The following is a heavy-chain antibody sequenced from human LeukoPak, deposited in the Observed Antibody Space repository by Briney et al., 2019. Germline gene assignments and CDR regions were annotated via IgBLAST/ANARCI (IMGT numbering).Heavy chain of an antibody. Sequence: ASVKVSCKASGYTFTSYDINWVRQATGQGLEWMGWMSPNSGNTGSAQRFQGRITMTRDTSISTAYMELGSLRSEDTAVYYCARGPLVRLPSSFDPWGQGALVTVSS. CDR3: ARGPLVRLPSSFDP. CDR1: GYTFTSYD. CDR2: MSPNSGNT. D-gene: IGHD3-16*02. J-gene: IGHJ5*02. V-gene: IGHV1-8*01.